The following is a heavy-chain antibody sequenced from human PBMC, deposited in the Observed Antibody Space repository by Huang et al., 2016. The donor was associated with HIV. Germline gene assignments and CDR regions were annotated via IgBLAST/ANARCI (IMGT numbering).Heavy chain of an antibody. CDR1: GYTFTTYN. Sequence: QVHLVQSGAEVKKPGASVKVSCKASGYTFTTYNIHWVRQPPGQSLECMGWINAGNGETKYSQKFQGRVTITRDTSASIVYMELSSLRSEDTAVYYCARGEGTTIFLRRGADAFDIWGQGTMVTVSS. CDR2: INAGNGET. CDR3: ARGEGTTIFLRRGADAFDI. V-gene: IGHV1-3*01. D-gene: IGHD3-9*01. J-gene: IGHJ3*02.